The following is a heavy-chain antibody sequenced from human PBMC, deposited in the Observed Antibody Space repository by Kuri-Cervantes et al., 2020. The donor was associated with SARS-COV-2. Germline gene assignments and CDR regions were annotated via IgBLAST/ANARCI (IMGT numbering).Heavy chain of an antibody. CDR1: GFTFGSSA. Sequence: SVKVSCKASGFTFGSSAVQWVRQTRGQGLEWLGLIVVGSGNTDYAQKFQDRLTLSRDMSTNTAYMELSSLRSDDTAVYYCATGGSGSAYRGQGTLVTVSS. V-gene: IGHV1-58*01. J-gene: IGHJ4*02. D-gene: IGHD1-26*01. CDR2: IVVGSGNT. CDR3: ATGGSGSAY.